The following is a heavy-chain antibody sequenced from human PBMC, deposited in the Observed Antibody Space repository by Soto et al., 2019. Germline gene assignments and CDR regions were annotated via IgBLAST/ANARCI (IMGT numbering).Heavy chain of an antibody. D-gene: IGHD1-1*01. CDR1: GFTFDDYG. CDR3: AKVSTTHTFGPLDP. J-gene: IGHJ5*02. V-gene: IGHV3-9*01. Sequence: PGGSLRFSCAASGFTFDDYGMHWVRQAPGKGLEWVSGISWNSGSIGYADSVKGRFIISRDNAKNSLYLQMNNLRPEDTAFYFCAKVSTTHTFGPLDPWGQGTLVTVSS. CDR2: ISWNSGSI.